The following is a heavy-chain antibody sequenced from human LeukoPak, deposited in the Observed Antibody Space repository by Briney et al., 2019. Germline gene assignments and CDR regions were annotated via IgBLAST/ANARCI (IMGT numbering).Heavy chain of an antibody. D-gene: IGHD4-23*01. Sequence: SETLSLTCTVSGGSISSYYWSWIRQPPGKGLEWIGYIYYSGSTYYNPSLKSRVTISVDTSKNQFSLKLSSVTAADTAVYYCATLTTVVTPSYFDYWGQGTLVTVSS. V-gene: IGHV4-59*08. CDR1: GGSISSYY. CDR3: ATLTTVVTPSYFDY. J-gene: IGHJ4*02. CDR2: IYYSGST.